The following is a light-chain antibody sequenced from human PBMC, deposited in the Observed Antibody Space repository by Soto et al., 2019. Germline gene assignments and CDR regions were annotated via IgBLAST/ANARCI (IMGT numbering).Light chain of an antibody. V-gene: IGKV1-5*03. Sequence: DIQMTQSPSTLSASVGDRVTITCRASQSISSWLAWYQQKPGKAPKLLIYKTSNLESGVPSRFSGSGSGTEFSLTISRLQHDDFATYYCQQYKSFSLTFGGGTRVEVK. CDR3: QQYKSFSLT. J-gene: IGKJ4*01. CDR1: QSISSW. CDR2: KTS.